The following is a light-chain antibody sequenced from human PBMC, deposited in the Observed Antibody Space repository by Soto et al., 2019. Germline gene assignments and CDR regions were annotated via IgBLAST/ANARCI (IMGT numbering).Light chain of an antibody. CDR3: QHYNNWPPWT. CDR1: QSVSSN. Sequence: EVVMTQSPATLSVSPGERATLSCRASQSVSSNLAWYQQKPGQAPRLLIYRASTRATGVPARFSGSGSWTDVTLTISSLQSEDFAVYYCQHYNNWPPWTFGQGTKVEIK. J-gene: IGKJ1*01. V-gene: IGKV3-15*01. CDR2: RAS.